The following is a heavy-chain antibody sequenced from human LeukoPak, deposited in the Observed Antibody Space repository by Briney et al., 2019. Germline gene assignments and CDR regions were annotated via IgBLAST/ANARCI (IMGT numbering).Heavy chain of an antibody. V-gene: IGHV3-23*01. J-gene: IGHJ5*02. CDR3: AKDGILTGYYISNWFDP. CDR1: GFTFSSYA. Sequence: PGGSLRLSCAASGFTFSSYAMSWVRQAPGKGLEWVSAISGSGGSTYYADSVKGRFTISRDNSKNTLYLQMNSLRAEDTAVYYCAKDGILTGYYISNWFDPWGQGTLVTVSS. D-gene: IGHD3-9*01. CDR2: ISGSGGST.